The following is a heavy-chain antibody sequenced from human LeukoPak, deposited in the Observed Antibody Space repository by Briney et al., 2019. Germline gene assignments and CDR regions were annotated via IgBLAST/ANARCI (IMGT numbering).Heavy chain of an antibody. CDR2: IKQDGSEK. CDR1: GFTFSSYW. CDR3: AKNLVSYSGSYYFDY. D-gene: IGHD1-26*01. V-gene: IGHV3-7*01. Sequence: PGGSLRLSCAASGFTFSSYWMSWVRQAPGKGLEWVANIKQDGSEKYYVDSVKGRFTISRDNSKNTLYLQMNSLRAEDTAVYYCAKNLVSYSGSYYFDYWGQGTLVTVSS. J-gene: IGHJ4*02.